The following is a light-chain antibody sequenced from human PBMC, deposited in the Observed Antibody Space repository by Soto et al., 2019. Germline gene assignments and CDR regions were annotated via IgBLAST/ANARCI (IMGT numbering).Light chain of an antibody. J-gene: IGLJ1*01. CDR3: CTYARNRLYV. Sequence: QSAPTQPASVSGSPGHSITISCTGTSSDVGGYNFVSRYQQKPGKAPKLLIYEVTHRPSGISDRFSGSKSGNMACLTISGLQDEDEASYYCCTYARNRLYVFGSGTKLTVL. CDR2: EVT. V-gene: IGLV2-14*01. CDR1: SSDVGGYNF.